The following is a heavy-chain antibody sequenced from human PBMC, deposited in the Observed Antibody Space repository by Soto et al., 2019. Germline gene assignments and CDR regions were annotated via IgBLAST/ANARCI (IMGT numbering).Heavy chain of an antibody. D-gene: IGHD3-10*01. CDR2: ILNDGSNR. CDR1: GFTFSNYG. CDR3: ARDDEYSGNGMDV. V-gene: IGHV3-33*01. Sequence: QVQLVESGGGVVQPGRSLRLSCAASGFTFSNYGMHWVRQAPGKGLEWVAVILNDGSNRYHADSVKDRFTIPRDNSKKMLYLQMNSLRAEDTAVYYCARDDEYSGNGMDVWGQGTTVTVS. J-gene: IGHJ6*02.